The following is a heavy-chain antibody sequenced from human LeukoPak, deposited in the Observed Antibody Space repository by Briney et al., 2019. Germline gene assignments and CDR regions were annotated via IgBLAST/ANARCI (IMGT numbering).Heavy chain of an antibody. CDR2: ISYDGSNK. J-gene: IGHJ4*02. CDR3: ARDIGSGSYTLSDY. CDR1: GFTFSSYA. V-gene: IGHV3-30-3*01. D-gene: IGHD3-10*01. Sequence: GGSLRLSCAASGFTFSSYAMHWVRQAPGKGLEWVAVISYDGSNKNYADSVKGRFTISRDNSKNTLYLQMNSLRAEDTAVYYCARDIGSGSYTLSDYWGQGTLVTVSS.